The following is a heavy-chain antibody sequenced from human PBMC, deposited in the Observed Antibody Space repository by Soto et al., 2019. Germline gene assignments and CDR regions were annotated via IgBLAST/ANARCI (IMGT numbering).Heavy chain of an antibody. D-gene: IGHD2-2*01. CDR2: ISAYNGNT. V-gene: IGHV1-18*01. J-gene: IGHJ6*02. CDR1: GYTFTSYG. CDR3: ARLGYCSSTSCYAEFGYYYYGMDV. Sequence: GASVKVSCKASGYTFTSYGISWVRQAPGQGLEWMGWISAYNGNTNYAQKLQGRVTMTTDTSTSTAYMELRSLRSDDTAVYYCARLGYCSSTSCYAEFGYYYYGMDVWGQGTTVTVS.